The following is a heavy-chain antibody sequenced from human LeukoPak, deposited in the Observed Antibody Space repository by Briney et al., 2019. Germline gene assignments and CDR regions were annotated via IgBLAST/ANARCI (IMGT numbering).Heavy chain of an antibody. CDR2: INPSGDST. CDR1: GYTFTSYY. V-gene: IGHV1-46*01. Sequence: ASVKVSCKASGYTFTSYYMHWVRQAPGQGLEWMGVINPSGDSTSYAQKFQGRVTMTRDTSTSTVYMELSSLRSEDTAVHYCARSMIRGVTYYFDYWGQGTLVTVSS. J-gene: IGHJ4*02. D-gene: IGHD3-10*01. CDR3: ARSMIRGVTYYFDY.